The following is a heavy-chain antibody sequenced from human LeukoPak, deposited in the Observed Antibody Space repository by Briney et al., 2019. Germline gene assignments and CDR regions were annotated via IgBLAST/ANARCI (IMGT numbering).Heavy chain of an antibody. CDR3: ARQYSGSYDD. Sequence: ASVKVSCKASGYTFTTYYIHWVRQAPGQGLEWMGIINPSGGSTSYAQKFQGRVTMTRNTSTSTVYMELSSLRSEDTAVYYCARQYSGSYDDWGQGTLVTVSS. D-gene: IGHD1-26*01. CDR1: GYTFTTYY. CDR2: INPSGGST. V-gene: IGHV1-46*01. J-gene: IGHJ4*02.